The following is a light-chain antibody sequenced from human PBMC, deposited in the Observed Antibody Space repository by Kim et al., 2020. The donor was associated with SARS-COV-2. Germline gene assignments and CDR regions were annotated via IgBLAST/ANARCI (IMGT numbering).Light chain of an antibody. CDR1: SSDVGGYNY. CDR3: SSYTSSSTWV. Sequence: GHSFTFSCTGTSSDVGGYNYVSWYQQHPGKPPKLMIYDVSNRPSAVSNRFPSSKSGNTTSLTISELQAEDEADYYSSSYTSSSTWVLGGGSQLTVL. J-gene: IGLJ3*02. V-gene: IGLV2-14*03. CDR2: DVS.